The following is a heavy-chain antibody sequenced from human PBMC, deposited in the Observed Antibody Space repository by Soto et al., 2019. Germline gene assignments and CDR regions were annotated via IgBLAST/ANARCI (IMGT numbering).Heavy chain of an antibody. CDR2: INHSGST. CDR3: ARDMDY. J-gene: IGHJ4*02. CDR1: GGSFSGYY. V-gene: IGHV4-34*01. Sequence: SETLSLTCAVYGGSFSGYYWSWIRQPPGKGLEWIGEINHSGSTNYNPSLKSRVTISVDTSKNQFSLKLSSVTAADTAVYYCARDMDYWGQGTLVTVSS.